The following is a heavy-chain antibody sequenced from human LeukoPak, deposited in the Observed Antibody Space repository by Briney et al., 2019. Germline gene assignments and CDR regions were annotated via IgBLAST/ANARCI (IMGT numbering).Heavy chain of an antibody. V-gene: IGHV3-33*01. CDR1: GFTFSSYG. D-gene: IGHD6-19*01. CDR3: ARGDSSGWYYFDY. Sequence: GGSLRLSCAASGFTFSSYGMHWVRQAPGKGLEWVAVIWYDGSNKYYADSVKGRFTISRDNSKNTLYLQMNSLRAEDTAVYYCARGDSSGWYYFDYWGQGTLVTVSS. J-gene: IGHJ4*02. CDR2: IWYDGSNK.